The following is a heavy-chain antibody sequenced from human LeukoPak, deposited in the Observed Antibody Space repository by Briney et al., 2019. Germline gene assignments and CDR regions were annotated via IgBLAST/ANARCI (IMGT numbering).Heavy chain of an antibody. CDR1: VGSISRHY. V-gene: IGHV4-59*11. CDR2: IYYSGST. CDR3: ATRPGSGWAGVFDY. J-gene: IGHJ4*02. Sequence: SETLSLTCTVSVGSISRHYWSWIRQSPGKGLEWIGYIYYSGSTNYNPSLRSRVTISIDTSKSQFSLKLHSVTAADTAVYYCATRPGSGWAGVFDYWGQGALVTVSS. D-gene: IGHD6-19*01.